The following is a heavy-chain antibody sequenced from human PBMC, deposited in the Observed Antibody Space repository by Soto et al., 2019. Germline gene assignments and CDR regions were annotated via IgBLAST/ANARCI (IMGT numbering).Heavy chain of an antibody. CDR2: ISYDGSNK. V-gene: IGHV3-30*18. CDR1: GFTFSSYG. Sequence: GSLRLSCAASGFTFSSYGMHWVRQAPGKGLEWVAVISYDGSNKYYADSVKGRFTISRDNSKNTLYLQMNSLRAEDTAVYYCAKEQYDYMDVWGKGTTVTVSS. CDR3: AKEQYDYMDV. J-gene: IGHJ6*03.